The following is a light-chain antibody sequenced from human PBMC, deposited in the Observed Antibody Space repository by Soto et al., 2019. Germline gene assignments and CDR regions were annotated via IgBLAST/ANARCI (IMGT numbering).Light chain of an antibody. CDR3: QQRSNWPLT. CDR2: DAS. Sequence: EIVLTQSPATLSLSPGERATLSCRASQSVSTFLAWYQQKPGQAPRLLIYDASKRATGIPTRFSGSGAGTDFTLTISSLEPEDFAVYYCQQRSNWPLTFGGGTNVEIK. J-gene: IGKJ4*01. CDR1: QSVSTF. V-gene: IGKV3-11*01.